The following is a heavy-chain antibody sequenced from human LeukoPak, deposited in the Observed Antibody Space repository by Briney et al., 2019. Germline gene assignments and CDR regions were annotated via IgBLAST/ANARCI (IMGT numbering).Heavy chain of an antibody. Sequence: GGSLRLSCAASAFILTNYGMHWVRQSPGKGLVWVSQINHDGSLTNYADSVKGRFTIARYIAKNTVYLQLNSLGAEDTATSYCSRDVFSLGDSWGQGTLVTVSS. J-gene: IGHJ4*02. CDR1: AFILTNYG. D-gene: IGHD2/OR15-2a*01. CDR3: SRDVFSLGDS. CDR2: INHDGSLT. V-gene: IGHV3-74*01.